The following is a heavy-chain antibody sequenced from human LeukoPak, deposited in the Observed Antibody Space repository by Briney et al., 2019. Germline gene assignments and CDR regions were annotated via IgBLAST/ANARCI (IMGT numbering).Heavy chain of an antibody. D-gene: IGHD6-13*01. CDR3: ARVTSSSWYVYNWFDP. J-gene: IGHJ5*02. CDR1: GGSISSGGYY. Sequence: PSQTLSLTCTVSGGSISSGGYYWSWIRQHPGKGLEWIGYIYYSGSTNYNPSLKSRVTISVDTSKNQFSLKLSSVTAADTAVYYCARVTSSSWYVYNWFDPWGQGTLVTVSS. CDR2: IYYSGST. V-gene: IGHV4-61*08.